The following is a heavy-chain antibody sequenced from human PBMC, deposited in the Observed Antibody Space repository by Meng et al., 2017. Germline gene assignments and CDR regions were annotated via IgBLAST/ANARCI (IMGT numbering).Heavy chain of an antibody. CDR3: ARGLYDISGDFSY. D-gene: IGHD3-22*01. CDR2: IQPNSGDT. Sequence: QGQLVAVGAEGKKPGASVKVSCKASGFTFTGYNIHWVRQAPGQGLEWMGRIQPNSGDTNSAQKFQGRVTMTRDTSISTAYMELSGLKFDDTAVYYCARGLYDISGDFSYWGQGTLVTVSS. J-gene: IGHJ4*02. CDR1: GFTFTGYN. V-gene: IGHV1-2*06.